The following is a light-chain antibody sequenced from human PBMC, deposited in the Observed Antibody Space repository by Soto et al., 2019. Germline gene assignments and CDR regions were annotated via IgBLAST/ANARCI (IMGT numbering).Light chain of an antibody. V-gene: IGKV3-11*01. Sequence: EIVLTQSPATLSLSPGERATLSCRASQSVDSYLAWYQQRPGQAPRLLVYDASNRATGIPARFSGSGSGTDCTLTISSLEPEDFAVYYCQQRINWPLTFGGGTKVEIK. CDR3: QQRINWPLT. CDR2: DAS. J-gene: IGKJ4*01. CDR1: QSVDSY.